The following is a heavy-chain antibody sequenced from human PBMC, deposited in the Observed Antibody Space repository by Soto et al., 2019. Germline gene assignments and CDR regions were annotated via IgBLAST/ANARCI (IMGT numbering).Heavy chain of an antibody. V-gene: IGHV4-59*01. D-gene: IGHD6-19*01. J-gene: IGHJ4*02. CDR2: IYYSGST. CDR1: GGSISSYY. CDR3: ARSGSGSGGL. Sequence: SSETLSLTCTVSGGSISSYYWSWIRQPPGKGLEWIGYIYYSGSTKYNPSLTSRVTISVDTSKNQFSLKLTSVTVADTAVDYCARSGSGSGGLGGQGTLVTVSS.